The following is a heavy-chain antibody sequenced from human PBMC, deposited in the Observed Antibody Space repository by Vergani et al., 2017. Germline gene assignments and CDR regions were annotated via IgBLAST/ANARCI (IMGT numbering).Heavy chain of an antibody. V-gene: IGHV3-23*04. CDR2: VSGSSATP. J-gene: IGHJ4*02. D-gene: IGHD5-12*01. CDR3: TKGSRGYTGYFFDY. Sequence: EVQLVESGGGLVKPGGSLSLSCEASGFSFPGYAMSWVRQAPGKGLEWVSSVSGSSATPYYADSVKGRFIISRDNSKNTLHLQMNSLRADDTAVYYCTKGSRGYTGYFFDYWGQGTLATVSS. CDR1: GFSFPGYA.